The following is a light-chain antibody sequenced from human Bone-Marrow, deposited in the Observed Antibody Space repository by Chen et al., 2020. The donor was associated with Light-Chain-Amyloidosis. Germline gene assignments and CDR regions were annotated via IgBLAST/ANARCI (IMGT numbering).Light chain of an antibody. CDR3: QVWHSNSDQGV. V-gene: IGLV3-21*02. Sequence: SYVLTQPPSVSVAPGQTARITCGGNNIERQSENWYQLKPGQATVLGVYDNRDRPSGLPKRFSGSKSGSPATLTISRVDAGDEADYYCQVWHSNSDQGVFGGGTKLTVL. J-gene: IGLJ3*02. CDR1: NIERQS. CDR2: DNR.